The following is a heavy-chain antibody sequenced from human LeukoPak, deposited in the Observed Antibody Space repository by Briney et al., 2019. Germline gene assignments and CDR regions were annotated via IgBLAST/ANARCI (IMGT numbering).Heavy chain of an antibody. J-gene: IGHJ4*02. CDR1: GFTFSSYW. CDR3: VRARIDY. CDR2: IKGDGSEK. V-gene: IGHV3-7*04. Sequence: QPGGSLRLSCAAAGFTFSSYWMTWVRQAPGKGLEWVATIKGDGSEKHYADSVTGRFTISRDNAKNSLYLQMNSLRGEDTAVYYSVRARIDYWGQGILVTVSS.